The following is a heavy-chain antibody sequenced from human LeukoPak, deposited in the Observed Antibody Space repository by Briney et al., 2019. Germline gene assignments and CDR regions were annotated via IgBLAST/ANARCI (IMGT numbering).Heavy chain of an antibody. V-gene: IGHV1-46*01. J-gene: IGHJ5*02. Sequence: ASAKVSCKASGYTFTSYYMHWVRQAPGQGLEWMGIINPSGGSTSYAQKFQGRVTMTRDTSTSTVYMELSSLRSEDTAVYYCAREPSGGDSAEGPFDPWGQGTLVTVSS. CDR2: INPSGGST. CDR3: AREPSGGDSAEGPFDP. CDR1: GYTFTSYY. D-gene: IGHD2-21*02.